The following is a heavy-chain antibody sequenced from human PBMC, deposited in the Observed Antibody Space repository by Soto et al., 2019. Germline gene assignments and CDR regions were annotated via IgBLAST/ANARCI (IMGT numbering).Heavy chain of an antibody. D-gene: IGHD1-1*01. J-gene: IGHJ4*02. CDR3: ASRDPATSVQY. CDR2: IYRTGST. Sequence: SETLSLTCAFSVGSFTSNNWWTWVRQPPGQGLEWIGEIYRTGSTNYNPSLKSRVTISLDKSENQFSLKVTSLTAADTAVYYCASRDPATSVQYWGQATLVTLSS. CDR1: VGSFTSNNW. V-gene: IGHV4-4*02.